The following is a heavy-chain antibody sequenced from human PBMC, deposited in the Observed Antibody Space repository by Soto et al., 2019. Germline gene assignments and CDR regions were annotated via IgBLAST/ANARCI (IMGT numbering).Heavy chain of an antibody. CDR1: GFTFSSYA. CDR2: ISGSGGST. CDR3: SKKNILTGTLLGHFDD. D-gene: IGHD3-9*01. Sequence: EVQLLESGGGLVQPGGSLRLSCAASGFTFSSYAMSWVRQAPGKGLEWVSAISGSGGSTYYADSVKGRFTISRDNSKNTLYLQMNSLRAEDTAVDYCSKKNILTGTLLGHFDDWGQGTLVTVSS. J-gene: IGHJ4*02. V-gene: IGHV3-23*01.